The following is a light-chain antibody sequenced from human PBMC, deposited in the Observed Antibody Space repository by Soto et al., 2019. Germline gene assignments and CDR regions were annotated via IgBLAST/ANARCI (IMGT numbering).Light chain of an antibody. V-gene: IGLV2-11*01. J-gene: IGLJ1*01. CDR3: CSYAGSRYV. CDR2: GVT. CDR1: SSGVGGYNY. Sequence: QSVLTQPRSVSGSPGQSVTISCTGTSSGVGGYNYVSWYQQHPGRAPKLMIYGVTKRPSGVPDRFSGSKSGNTASLTISGLQAEDEADYYCCSYAGSRYVFGTGTKVTVL.